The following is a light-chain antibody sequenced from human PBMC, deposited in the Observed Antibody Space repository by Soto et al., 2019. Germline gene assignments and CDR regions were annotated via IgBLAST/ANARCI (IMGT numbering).Light chain of an antibody. CDR1: IIDVGCYNY. V-gene: IGLV2-14*01. CDR2: XXX. Sequence: HSVVTPPASVSGSPGESSTISFDGPIIDVGCYNYFSWYQQHPGKAPXLMIYXXXNRPSGVSNRFSGSKSGNTASLTISGLQAEDEADYYCSSYTSSSTQVFGTGTKVTVL. CDR3: SSYTSSSTQV. J-gene: IGLJ1*01.